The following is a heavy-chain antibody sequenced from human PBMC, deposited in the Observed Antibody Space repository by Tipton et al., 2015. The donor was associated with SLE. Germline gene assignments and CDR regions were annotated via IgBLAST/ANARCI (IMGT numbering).Heavy chain of an antibody. Sequence: TLSLTCDVSGYSIISGYSWSWLRQPAGKGLEWIGRIYFSGSTNYNPSLRSRVTISIDTSKNQFSLKLNSVTAADTAVYYCAQKRSTSSHAFDIWGQGTIVTVSS. CDR2: IYFSGST. V-gene: IGHV4-38-2*01. CDR1: GYSIISGYS. CDR3: AQKRSTSSHAFDI. D-gene: IGHD2-2*01. J-gene: IGHJ3*02.